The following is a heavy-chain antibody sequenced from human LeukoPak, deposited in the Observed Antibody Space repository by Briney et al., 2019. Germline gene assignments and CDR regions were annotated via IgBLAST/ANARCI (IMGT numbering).Heavy chain of an antibody. Sequence: ASVKVSCKASGYTFTGYYMHWVRQAPGQGLEWMGWINPNSGGTNYAQKFQGRVTMTRDTSISTAYMELSRLRSDDTAVCYCARDRRYGSSQGGFDYWGQGTLVTVSS. CDR1: GYTFTGYY. CDR2: INPNSGGT. J-gene: IGHJ4*02. CDR3: ARDRRYGSSQGGFDY. V-gene: IGHV1-2*02. D-gene: IGHD6-13*01.